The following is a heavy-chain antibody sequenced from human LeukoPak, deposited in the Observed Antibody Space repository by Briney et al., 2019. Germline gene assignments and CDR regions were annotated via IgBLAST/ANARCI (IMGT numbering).Heavy chain of an antibody. CDR3: AKPRSGFAYDFDS. J-gene: IGHJ4*02. Sequence: GRSLTLSCVASGITSSNYCMHWVRQAPGKGLDWVAVAWYDGTNEDYADSVKGRFTVSRDISKHTLYLQMNSLRVDDTAVYYCAKPRSGFAYDFDSWGQGTMVTVSS. CDR1: GITSSNYC. CDR2: AWYDGTNE. D-gene: IGHD3-10*01. V-gene: IGHV3-33*06.